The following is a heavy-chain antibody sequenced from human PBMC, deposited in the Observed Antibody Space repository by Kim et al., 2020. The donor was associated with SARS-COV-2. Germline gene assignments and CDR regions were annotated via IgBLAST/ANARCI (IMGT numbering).Heavy chain of an antibody. V-gene: IGHV3-15*07. CDR2: IKSNSNGGTI. CDR1: GFAFNNAW. CDR3: TTLCSSLSCYWGNGMDV. J-gene: IGHJ6*02. Sequence: GGSLRLSCAASGFAFNNAWMNWVRQAPGKGLESIGRIKSNSNGGTIDYAAPVKGRFTISRDDSKNMLFLQMNSLKTEDTAVYYCTTLCSSLSCYWGNGMDVWGQGTTVTVSS. D-gene: IGHD2-2*01.